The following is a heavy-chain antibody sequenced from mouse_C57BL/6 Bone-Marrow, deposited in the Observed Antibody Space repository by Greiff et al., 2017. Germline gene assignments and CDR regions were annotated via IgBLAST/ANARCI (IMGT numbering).Heavy chain of an antibody. V-gene: IGHV5-9*01. J-gene: IGHJ2*01. CDR1: GFTFSSYT. CDR3: ARHRRRRVDY. Sequence: EVQVVESGGGLVKPGGSLKLSCAASGFTFSSYTMSWVRQTPEKRLEWVATISGGGGNTYYPDSVKGRFTISRGNAQNTLYLQMSSLWSEDTALYYCARHRRRRVDYWGQGTTLTVSS. CDR2: ISGGGGNT. D-gene: IGHD2-12*01.